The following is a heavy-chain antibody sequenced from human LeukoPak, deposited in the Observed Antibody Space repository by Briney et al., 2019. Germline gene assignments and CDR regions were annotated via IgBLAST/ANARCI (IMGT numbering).Heavy chain of an antibody. Sequence: PGGSLRLSCAASGFIFNGYGMHWVRQAPGKGLEWVSYISSSSSTIYYADSVKGRFTISRDNAKNSLYLQMNSLRDEDTAVYYCARDARPYCSGGTCYFLYWGQGTLVTVSS. V-gene: IGHV3-48*02. D-gene: IGHD2-15*01. CDR2: ISSSSSTI. CDR3: ARDARPYCSGGTCYFLY. J-gene: IGHJ4*02. CDR1: GFIFNGYG.